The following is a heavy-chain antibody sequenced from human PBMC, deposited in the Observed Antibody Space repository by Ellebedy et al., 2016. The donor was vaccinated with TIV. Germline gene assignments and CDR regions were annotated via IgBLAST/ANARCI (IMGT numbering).Heavy chain of an antibody. J-gene: IGHJ6*02. Sequence: SETLSLXXAVYGGSFSGYYWSWIRQSPGKGLEWIGEINHSGSANYNPSLKSRVTISVDTSKNQFSLELSSVTAADTAVYYCARPPPWGNYEISSLENSYYGMDVWGQGTTVTVSS. D-gene: IGHD4-11*01. CDR2: INHSGSA. CDR3: ARPPPWGNYEISSLENSYYGMDV. V-gene: IGHV4-34*01. CDR1: GGSFSGYY.